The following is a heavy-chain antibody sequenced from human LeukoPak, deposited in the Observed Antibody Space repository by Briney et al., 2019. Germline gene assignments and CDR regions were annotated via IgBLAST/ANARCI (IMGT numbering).Heavy chain of an antibody. CDR3: AKSEGSSSARRFDY. D-gene: IGHD6-19*01. Sequence: GGSLRLSCAASGFTFSSYAVSWVRQAPGKGLEWVSGISAGGENTDYADSVKGRFTISRDNSKNTLYLQVNSLRAEDTAAYYCAKSEGSSSARRFDYWGQGTLVTVSS. CDR1: GFTFSSYA. V-gene: IGHV3-23*01. CDR2: ISAGGENT. J-gene: IGHJ4*02.